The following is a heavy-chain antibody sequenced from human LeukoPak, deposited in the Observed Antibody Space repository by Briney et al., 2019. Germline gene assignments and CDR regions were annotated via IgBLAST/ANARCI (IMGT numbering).Heavy chain of an antibody. CDR3: ATGYRDYGVGY. D-gene: IGHD5-12*01. J-gene: IGHJ4*02. CDR1: GFTFSSYW. Sequence: PGGCLRLSCAASGFTFSSYWMHWVRQAPGKGLAWVSLINTDGSTTTYADSVKGRFNISRDNAKNTLSLQMNSLRAEDTAVYYCATGYRDYGVGYWGQGTLVTVSS. CDR2: INTDGSTT. V-gene: IGHV3-74*01.